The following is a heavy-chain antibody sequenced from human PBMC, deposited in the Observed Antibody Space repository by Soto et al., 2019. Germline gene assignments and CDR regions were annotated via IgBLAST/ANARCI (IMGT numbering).Heavy chain of an antibody. Sequence: ASVKVSCKASGYTFTSYGISWVRQAPGQGLEWMGWISAYNGNTNYAQKLQGRVTMTTDTSTSTAYMELRSLRSDDTAVYYCVSPTTPPDAIDIWGQGTMVTVSS. CDR1: GYTFTSYG. CDR2: ISAYNGNT. D-gene: IGHD1-1*01. CDR3: VSPTTPPDAIDI. V-gene: IGHV1-18*01. J-gene: IGHJ3*02.